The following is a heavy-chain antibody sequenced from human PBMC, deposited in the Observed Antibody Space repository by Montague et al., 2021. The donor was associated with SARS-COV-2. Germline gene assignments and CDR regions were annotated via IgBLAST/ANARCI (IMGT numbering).Heavy chain of an antibody. CDR2: INGASSRT. V-gene: IGHV3-11*05. CDR3: ARGISLFDP. Sequence: SLRPSCAASGFIFSDYNMTWIRQTPGKGLEWISYINGASSRTNYADSVKGRSTISRDNAKNSLFLQMNSLRVEDTAVYYCARGISLFDPWGQGTLVTVSS. CDR1: GFIFSDYN. J-gene: IGHJ5*02.